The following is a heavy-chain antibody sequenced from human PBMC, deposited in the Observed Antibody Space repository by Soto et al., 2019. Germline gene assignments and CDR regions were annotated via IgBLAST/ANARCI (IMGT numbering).Heavy chain of an antibody. CDR2: IIPIFGTA. D-gene: IGHD3-22*01. J-gene: IGHJ4*02. CDR3: ARDYYDSSGYFPRQNSFDY. V-gene: IGHV1-69*01. CDR1: GGTFSSYA. Sequence: QVQLVQSGAEVKKPGSSVKVSCKASGGTFSSYAISWVRQAHGQGLEWMGGIIPIFGTAKYDKKFQGRFTITADESTSPAYMELSSLRSEDTAVYYCARDYYDSSGYFPRQNSFDYWGQGTLVTVSS.